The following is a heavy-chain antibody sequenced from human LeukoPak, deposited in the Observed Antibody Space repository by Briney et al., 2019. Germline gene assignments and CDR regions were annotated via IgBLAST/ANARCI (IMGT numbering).Heavy chain of an antibody. D-gene: IGHD1-1*01. CDR1: GFAFSNFA. CDR2: IKEDGSEN. J-gene: IGHJ4*02. V-gene: IGHV3-7*01. CDR3: ARQRYSDY. Sequence: PGGSLRLSCAASGFAFSNFAMSWVRQAPGKGLEWVANIKEDGSENSYVESVKGRFTISRDNAKNSLYLQLNSLRAEDTAVYFCARQRYSDYWGQGTLVTVSS.